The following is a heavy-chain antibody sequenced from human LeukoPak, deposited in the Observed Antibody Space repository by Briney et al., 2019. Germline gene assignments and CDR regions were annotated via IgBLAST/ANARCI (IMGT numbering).Heavy chain of an antibody. D-gene: IGHD3-22*01. CDR2: ISGSGGST. Sequence: GSLRLSCAASGFTFSSYAMSWVRQAPGKGLEWVSAISGSGGSTYYADSVKGRFTISRDNSKNTLYLQMNSLRAEDTAVYYCAKDPYDYYDSSGYYYEPYFDYWGQGTLVTVSS. V-gene: IGHV3-23*01. CDR1: GFTFSSYA. CDR3: AKDPYDYYDSSGYYYEPYFDY. J-gene: IGHJ4*02.